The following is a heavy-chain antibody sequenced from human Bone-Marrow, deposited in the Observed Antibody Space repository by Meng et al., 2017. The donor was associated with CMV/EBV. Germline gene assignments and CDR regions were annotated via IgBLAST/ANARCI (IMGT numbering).Heavy chain of an antibody. Sequence: GGSLRLSCAASGFTFSTYTLSWVRQAPGKGLEWVSVIYRGGDGTDYADSVKGRFTISRDNAKNSLYLQMNSLRAEDTAVYYCARDDGEKMTMVGYWGQGTLVTVSS. CDR3: ARDDGEKMTMVGY. CDR1: GFTFSTYT. V-gene: IGHV3-23*03. J-gene: IGHJ4*02. CDR2: IYRGGDGT. D-gene: IGHD4/OR15-4a*01.